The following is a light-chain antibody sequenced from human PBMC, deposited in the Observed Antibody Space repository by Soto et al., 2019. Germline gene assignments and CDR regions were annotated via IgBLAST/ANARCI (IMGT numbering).Light chain of an antibody. CDR1: SSDVGGYDY. Sequence: LTQPPATSVSPGQSVTISCTGTSSDVGGYDYVSWYQQHPGKAPKLMFYEVSKRPSGVPDRFSGSKSGNTASLTVSGLQAEDDADYYCSSYAGSTNLVFGGGTKVTVL. CDR3: SSYAGSTNLV. J-gene: IGLJ2*01. CDR2: EVS. V-gene: IGLV2-8*01.